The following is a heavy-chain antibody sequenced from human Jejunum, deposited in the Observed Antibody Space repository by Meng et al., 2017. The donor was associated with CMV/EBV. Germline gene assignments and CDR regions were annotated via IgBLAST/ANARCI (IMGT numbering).Heavy chain of an antibody. CDR2: IYQSGSS. CDR3: ARVGDSSGYYPNYFDN. CDR1: SISSGYA. Sequence: SISSGYAWVWLPQPPGKGLEWIGSIYQSGSSFYNPSLKSRITISIDTSKNQFSLRLSSVTAADTAVYYCARVGDSSGYYPNYFDNWGQGTLVTVSS. V-gene: IGHV4-38-2*02. J-gene: IGHJ4*02. D-gene: IGHD3-22*01.